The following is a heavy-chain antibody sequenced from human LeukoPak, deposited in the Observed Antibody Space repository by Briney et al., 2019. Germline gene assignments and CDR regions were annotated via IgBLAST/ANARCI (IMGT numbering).Heavy chain of an antibody. CDR2: INHSGST. D-gene: IGHD3-22*01. CDR1: GGSISSSSYY. V-gene: IGHV4-39*07. J-gene: IGHJ4*02. CDR3: ARGGHSDYYDSSGYCDY. Sequence: SETLSLTCTVSGGSISSSSYYWSWIRQPPGKGLEWIGEINHSGSTNYNPSLKSRVTISVDTSKNQFSLKLSSVTAADTAVYYCARGGHSDYYDSSGYCDYWGQGTLVTVSS.